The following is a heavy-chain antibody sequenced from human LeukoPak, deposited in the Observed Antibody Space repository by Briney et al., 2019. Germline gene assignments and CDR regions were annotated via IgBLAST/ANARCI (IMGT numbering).Heavy chain of an antibody. J-gene: IGHJ4*02. D-gene: IGHD3-16*02. CDR1: GYAFSAYY. V-gene: IGHV1-2*02. CDR3: ARGGRYYFDY. CDR2: LNPQTGDT. Sequence: GASVKVSCKASGYAFSAYYMHWVRQAPGQGLEWMGWLNPQTGDTHFAQKFQGRVTMTRDTSISTAYMELSRLRSDDTAVYYCARGGRYYFDYWGQGTLVTVSS.